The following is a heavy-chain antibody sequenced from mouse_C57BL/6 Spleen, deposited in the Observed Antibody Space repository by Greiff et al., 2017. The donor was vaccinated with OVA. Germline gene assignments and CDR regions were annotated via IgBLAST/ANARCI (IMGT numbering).Heavy chain of an antibody. J-gene: IGHJ4*01. Sequence: VQLQQSGAELVRPGASVTLSCKASGYTFTDYEMHWVKQTPVHGLEWIGAIDPETGGTADNQKFKGKAILTADKSSSTAYMELRSLTSEDSAVYYCTTYDYDGPYAMDYWGQGTSVTVSS. CDR1: GYTFTDYE. D-gene: IGHD2-4*01. CDR3: TTYDYDGPYAMDY. CDR2: IDPETGGT. V-gene: IGHV1-15*01.